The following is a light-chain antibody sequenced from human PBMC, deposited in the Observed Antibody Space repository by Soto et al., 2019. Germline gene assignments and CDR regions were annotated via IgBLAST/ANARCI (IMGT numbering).Light chain of an antibody. V-gene: IGKV3-15*01. CDR3: QQYFNWIT. CDR1: ESVNNN. CDR2: GAS. Sequence: EIVMTQSPATLSVSPGERATLSCGASESVNNNLAWYQQKPGQTPRVLIYGASTRATGIPARFSGSGSGTEFTLTISSLQSEDFAVYFCQQYFNWITFGQGTRLEIK. J-gene: IGKJ5*01.